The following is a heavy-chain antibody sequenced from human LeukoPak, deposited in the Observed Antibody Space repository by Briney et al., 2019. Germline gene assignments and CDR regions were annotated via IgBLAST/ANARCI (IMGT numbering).Heavy chain of an antibody. D-gene: IGHD3-22*01. CDR3: AKGMFGYLGGLYWYFDL. CDR2: ISGSGGST. J-gene: IGHJ2*01. Sequence: GGSLRLSCAASGFTFSSYAMSWVRQAPGKGLEWVSGISGSGGSTYYADSVKGRFTISRDNSKNTLYLQMNSLRAEDTAVYYCAKGMFGYLGGLYWYFDLWGRGTLVTVSS. V-gene: IGHV3-23*01. CDR1: GFTFSSYA.